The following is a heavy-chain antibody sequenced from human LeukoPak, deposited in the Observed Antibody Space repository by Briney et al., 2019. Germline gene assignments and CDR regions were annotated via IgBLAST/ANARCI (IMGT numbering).Heavy chain of an antibody. CDR2: ISAYNGNT. Sequence: ASVKVSCKASGYTFTSYGISWVRQAPGQGLEWMGWISAYNGNTNYAQKLQGRVTMTTDTSTSTAYMELRSLRSDDTAVYYCARPNPQYCSGGSCYGFDYWGQGTLVTVSS. CDR3: ARPNPQYCSGGSCYGFDY. V-gene: IGHV1-18*01. J-gene: IGHJ4*02. CDR1: GYTFTSYG. D-gene: IGHD2-15*01.